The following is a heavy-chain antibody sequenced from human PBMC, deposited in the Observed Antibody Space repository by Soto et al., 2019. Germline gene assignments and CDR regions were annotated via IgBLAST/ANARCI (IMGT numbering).Heavy chain of an antibody. CDR2: IYYNGNT. CDR3: AGAYYYDSGDYYYSWWFDP. Sequence: SETLSLTCTVSGGSISNYYCNWIRQPPGKGLEWIGYIYYNGNTNYSPSLKSRVAISLDTSKNQFSLKLSSVTAADTAVYYCAGAYYYDSGDYYYSWWFDPWGQGTLVTVSS. V-gene: IGHV4-59*01. CDR1: GGSISNYY. J-gene: IGHJ5*02. D-gene: IGHD3-22*01.